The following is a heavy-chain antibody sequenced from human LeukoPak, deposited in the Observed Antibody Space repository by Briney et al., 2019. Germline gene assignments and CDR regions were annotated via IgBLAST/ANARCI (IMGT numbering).Heavy chain of an antibody. CDR3: ARVLGGSFGD. V-gene: IGHV4-59*01. CDR2: IYYSGRT. J-gene: IGHJ4*02. Sequence: SETLSLTCTVFGGSISSYYWSWIRQPPGKGLEWIGYIYYSGRTNYNPSLKSRVTISVDTSKNQFSLKLSSVTAADTAVYYCARVLGGSFGDWGQGTLVTVSS. D-gene: IGHD1-26*01. CDR1: GGSISSYY.